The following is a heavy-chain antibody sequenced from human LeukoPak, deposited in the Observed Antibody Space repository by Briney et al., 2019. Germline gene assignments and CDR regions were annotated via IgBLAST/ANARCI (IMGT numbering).Heavy chain of an antibody. CDR3: ARPSSGEYSSGWFDAFDI. Sequence: SETLSLTCTVSGGSISSSSYYWGWIRQPPGKGLEWIGSIYYSGSTYYNPSLKSRVTISVDTSKNQFSLKLSSVTAADTAVYYCARPSSGEYSSGWFDAFDIWGQGTMVTVSS. CDR1: GGSISSSSYY. V-gene: IGHV4-39*01. CDR2: IYYSGST. D-gene: IGHD6-19*01. J-gene: IGHJ3*02.